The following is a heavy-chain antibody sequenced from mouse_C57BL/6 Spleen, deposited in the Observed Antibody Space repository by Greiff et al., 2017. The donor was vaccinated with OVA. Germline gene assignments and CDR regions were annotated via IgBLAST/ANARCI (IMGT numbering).Heavy chain of an antibody. J-gene: IGHJ3*01. V-gene: IGHV1-15*01. CDR1: GYTFTDYE. Sequence: VQLQQSGAELVRPGASVTLSCKASGYTFTDYEMHWVKQTPVHGLEWIGAIDPETGGTAYNQKFKGKAILTADKSSSTAYMELRSLTSEDSAVYYCTRSRYYGKTFAYWGQGTLVTVSA. D-gene: IGHD2-1*01. CDR3: TRSRYYGKTFAY. CDR2: IDPETGGT.